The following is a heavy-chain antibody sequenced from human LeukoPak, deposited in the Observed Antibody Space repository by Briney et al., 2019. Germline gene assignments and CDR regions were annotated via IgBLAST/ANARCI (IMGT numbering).Heavy chain of an antibody. V-gene: IGHV4-34*01. D-gene: IGHD2-2*01. CDR3: TRSPPPGATAYGVVDL. CDR1: GCSFSASY. CDR2: INHSGGT. J-gene: IGHJ4*02. Sequence: SETLSLTCAVYGCSFSASYWSWIRQPPNKGLEWIGEINHSGGTNYNPSLKSRVTISIDTSKNQFSLKLRSVTAADTALYYCTRSPPPGATAYGVVDLWGQGTLVAVSS.